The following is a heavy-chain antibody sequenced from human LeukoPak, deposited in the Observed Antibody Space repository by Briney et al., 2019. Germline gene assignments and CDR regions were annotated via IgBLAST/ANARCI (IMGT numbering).Heavy chain of an antibody. CDR1: GFTFSSYG. V-gene: IGHV3-30*18. CDR2: ISYDGSNK. Sequence: PGGSLRLSCGASGFTFSSYGMHWVRQAPGKGLEWVAVISYDGSNKYYADSVKGRFTISRDNSKNTLYLQMNSLRAEDTAVYYCAKVKALGLRYFDWPSGDDYWGQGTLVTVSS. J-gene: IGHJ4*02. D-gene: IGHD3-9*01. CDR3: AKVKALGLRYFDWPSGDDY.